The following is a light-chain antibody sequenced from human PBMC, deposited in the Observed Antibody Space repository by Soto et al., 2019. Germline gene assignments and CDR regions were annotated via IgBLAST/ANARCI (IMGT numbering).Light chain of an antibody. V-gene: IGKV3-20*01. CDR2: GAS. CDR3: QQFCSSSWT. CDR1: QSVSSSY. J-gene: IGKJ1*01. Sequence: ESVLTQSPGTLSLSPGEKATLSCRASQSVSSSYLAWYQQKPGQAPRLLIYGASSRATGIPDRFSGSGSGTEFTLTVSRLEPEDFAVYYCQQFCSSSWTFGQGPKVEIK.